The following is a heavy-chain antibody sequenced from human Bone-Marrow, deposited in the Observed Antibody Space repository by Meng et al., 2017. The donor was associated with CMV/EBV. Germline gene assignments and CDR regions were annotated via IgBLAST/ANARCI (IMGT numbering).Heavy chain of an antibody. CDR2: FIPIFGTA. CDR1: GGTFSSYA. D-gene: IGHD3-16*01. Sequence: SVKVSCKASGGTFSSYAISWVRQAPGQGLEWMGGFIPIFGTANYAQKFQGRVTITTDESTSTAYMELSSLRSEDTAVYYCARLGGYATGFDPWGQGTLVTVSS. V-gene: IGHV1-69*05. CDR3: ARLGGYATGFDP. J-gene: IGHJ5*02.